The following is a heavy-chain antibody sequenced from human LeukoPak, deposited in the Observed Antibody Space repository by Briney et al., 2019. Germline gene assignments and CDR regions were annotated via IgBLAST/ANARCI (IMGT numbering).Heavy chain of an antibody. D-gene: IGHD3-22*01. Sequence: GGSLRLSCAASGFTFSSYGMHWVRQAPGKGLEWVAVISYDGGNKYYADSVKGRFTISRDNSKNTLYLRMNSLRAEDTAVYYCAKDPGRYDSSGYYRYWGQGTLVTVSS. CDR3: AKDPGRYDSSGYYRY. CDR2: ISYDGGNK. CDR1: GFTFSSYG. J-gene: IGHJ4*02. V-gene: IGHV3-30*18.